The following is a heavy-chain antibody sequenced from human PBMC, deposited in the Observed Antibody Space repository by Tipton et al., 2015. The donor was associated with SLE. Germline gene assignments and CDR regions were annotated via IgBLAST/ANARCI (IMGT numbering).Heavy chain of an antibody. CDR2: ISYSGST. V-gene: IGHV4-61*08. CDR1: GGSITRGDYF. D-gene: IGHD6-6*01. CDR3: ARGRPSSIAARRNYYYYMDV. Sequence: TLSLTCIVSGGSITRGDYFWSWIRQTPDKGLEWIGYISYSGSTNYNPSLKSRVTISVDTSKNQFSLKLSSVTAADTAVYYCARGRPSSIAARRNYYYYMDVWGKGTTVTVSS. J-gene: IGHJ6*03.